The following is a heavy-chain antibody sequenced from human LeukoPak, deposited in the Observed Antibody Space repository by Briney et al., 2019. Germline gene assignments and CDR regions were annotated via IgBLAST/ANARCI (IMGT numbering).Heavy chain of an antibody. Sequence: GGSLRLSCAASGFTFSSYWMSWVRQAPGKGLEWVSAISGSGGSTYYADSVKGRFTISRDNSKNTLYLQMNSLRAEDTAVYYCAKDRRVRGGYDSSGYYGRVFDYWGQGTLVTVSS. J-gene: IGHJ4*02. CDR2: ISGSGGST. CDR1: GFTFSSYW. V-gene: IGHV3-23*01. CDR3: AKDRRVRGGYDSSGYYGRVFDY. D-gene: IGHD3-22*01.